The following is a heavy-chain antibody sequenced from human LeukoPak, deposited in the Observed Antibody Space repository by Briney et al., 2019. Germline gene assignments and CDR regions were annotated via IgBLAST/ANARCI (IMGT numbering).Heavy chain of an antibody. CDR2: IYYSGST. D-gene: IGHD3-22*01. Sequence: SETLSLTCTVSGGSISSSSYYWGWIRQPPGKGLEWIGSIYYSGSTYYNPSLKSRVTISVDTSKNQSSLKLSSMTAADTAVYYCARQEYYDSRIFDYWGQGTLVTVSS. CDR3: ARQEYYDSRIFDY. CDR1: GGSISSSSYY. V-gene: IGHV4-39*01. J-gene: IGHJ4*02.